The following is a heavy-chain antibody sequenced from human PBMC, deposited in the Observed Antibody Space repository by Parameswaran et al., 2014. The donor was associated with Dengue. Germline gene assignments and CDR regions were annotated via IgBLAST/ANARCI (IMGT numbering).Heavy chain of an antibody. Sequence: WVRQAPGQGLEWMGIINPSGGSTSYAQKFQGRVTMTRDTSTSTVYMELSSLRSEDTAVYYCAIHGDIFGQDYWGQGTLVTVSS. V-gene: IGHV1-46*01. CDR2: INPSGGST. CDR3: AIHGDIFGQDY. J-gene: IGHJ4*02. D-gene: IGHD3-3*01.